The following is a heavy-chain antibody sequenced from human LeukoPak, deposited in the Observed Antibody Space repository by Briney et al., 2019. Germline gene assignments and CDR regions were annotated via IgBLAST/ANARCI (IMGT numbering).Heavy chain of an antibody. D-gene: IGHD3-16*01. CDR3: RTDITHGVGSYAFDY. CDR2: IRSKTNGGTT. J-gene: IGHJ4*02. Sequence: GGSLRLSCAASGLTFNNAWMSWVRQAPGKGLEWVGRIRSKTNGGTTDYAAPVKGRFIISRDDSKNTLYLQMTSLKTEDTAVYSVRTDITHGVGSYAFDYWGQGTLVTVSS. V-gene: IGHV3-15*01. CDR1: GLTFNNAW.